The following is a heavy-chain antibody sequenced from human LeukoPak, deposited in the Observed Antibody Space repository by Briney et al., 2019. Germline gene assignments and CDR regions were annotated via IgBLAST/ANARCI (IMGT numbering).Heavy chain of an antibody. CDR1: GFTFSSYA. V-gene: IGHV3-64*01. Sequence: GGSLRLSCAASGFTFSSYAMHWVRQAPGKGLEYVSAISSNGGSTYYANSVKGRFTISRDNSKNTLYLQMGSLGAEDMAVYYCARVVGYYYYYMDVWGKGTTVTVSS. CDR3: ARVVGYYYYYMDV. CDR2: ISSNGGST. D-gene: IGHD1-26*01. J-gene: IGHJ6*03.